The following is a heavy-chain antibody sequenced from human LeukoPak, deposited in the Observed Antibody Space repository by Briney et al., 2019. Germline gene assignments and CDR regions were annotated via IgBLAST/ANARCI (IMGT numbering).Heavy chain of an antibody. J-gene: IGHJ4*02. CDR3: AKSRAALVVRGVGPHS. Sequence: GGSLRLSCAASGFTFSNYAMNWVRQAPGKGLEWVSTIAGSGGSTYYADSVKGRFTISRDDSNNALYLQMDSLGPEDTAVYYCAKSRAALVVRGVGPHSWGQGTLVTVSS. CDR1: GFTFSNYA. CDR2: IAGSGGST. D-gene: IGHD3-10*01. V-gene: IGHV3-23*01.